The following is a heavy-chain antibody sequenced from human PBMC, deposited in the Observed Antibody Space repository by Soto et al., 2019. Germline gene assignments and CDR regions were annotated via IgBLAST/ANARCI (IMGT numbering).Heavy chain of an antibody. V-gene: IGHV1-8*01. CDR2: VNPKSGNT. D-gene: IGHD2-2*01. CDR3: ARPYCDSTSCYADWFDP. Sequence: QVQLVQSGAEVTKPGASVKVSCKASGYSFSTYDINWVRQAAGQGLEWMGWVNPKSGNTDYAQRFRGRVTMTSNTSISPAYMELSALTPEDTAVYYCARPYCDSTSCYADWFDPWGQGTMVTVSS. J-gene: IGHJ5*02. CDR1: GYSFSTYD.